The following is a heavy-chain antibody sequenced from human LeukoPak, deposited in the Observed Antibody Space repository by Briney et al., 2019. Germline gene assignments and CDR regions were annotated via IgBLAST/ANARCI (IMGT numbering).Heavy chain of an antibody. CDR1: GFTVSSNY. CDR3: ARLYCSSTSCYRGFDY. J-gene: IGHJ4*02. D-gene: IGHD2-2*01. CDR2: IYSGGST. Sequence: PGGSLRLSCAASGFTVSSNYMSWVRQAPGKGLEWVSVIYSGGSTYYADSVKGRFTISRDNSKNTLYLQMNSLRAEDTAVYYCARLYCSSTSCYRGFDYWGQGTLVTVSS. V-gene: IGHV3-66*02.